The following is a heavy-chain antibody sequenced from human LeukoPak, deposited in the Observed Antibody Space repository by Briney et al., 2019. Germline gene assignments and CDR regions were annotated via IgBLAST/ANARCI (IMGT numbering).Heavy chain of an antibody. J-gene: IGHJ4*02. CDR2: INHSRST. CDR3: ARGRRYYDFWSGYYTLNYFDY. Sequence: SETLSLTCAVYGGSFSGFYWTWIRQPPGKGLEWIGQINHSRSTHYNPSLKSRVTISVDTSKNQFSLKLSSVTAADTAVYYCARGRRYYDFWSGYYTLNYFDYWGQGTLVTVSS. D-gene: IGHD3-3*01. V-gene: IGHV4-34*01. CDR1: GGSFSGFY.